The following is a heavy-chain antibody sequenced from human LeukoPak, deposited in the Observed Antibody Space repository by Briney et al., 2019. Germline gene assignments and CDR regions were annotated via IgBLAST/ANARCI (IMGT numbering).Heavy chain of an antibody. CDR3: ARGYSSSWETRFDY. CDR1: GGSISSSSYY. CDR2: IYYSGST. V-gene: IGHV4-39*01. Sequence: SETLSLTCTVSGGSISSSSYYWGWIRQPPGKGLEWIGSIYYSGSTYYNPSLKSRVTISVDTSKNQFSLKLSSVTAADTAVYYCARGYSSSWETRFDYWGQGTLVTVSS. J-gene: IGHJ4*02. D-gene: IGHD6-13*01.